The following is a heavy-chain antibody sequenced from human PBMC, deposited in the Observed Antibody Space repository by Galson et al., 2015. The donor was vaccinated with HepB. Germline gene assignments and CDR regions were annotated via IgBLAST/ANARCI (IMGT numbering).Heavy chain of an antibody. Sequence: SLRLSCAGSGFSFSGSAMHWVRQASGKGLEWVGRIRSKSKGYATALGTSVKGRFTVSRDDAKNTAYLHMSDLRTEDTAVYYCTTSTTMGYAPSFPFDSWGQGTMVAVSS. D-gene: IGHD1-1*01. CDR3: TTSTTMGYAPSFPFDS. CDR1: GFSFSGSA. CDR2: IRSKSKGYAT. V-gene: IGHV3-73*01. J-gene: IGHJ3*02.